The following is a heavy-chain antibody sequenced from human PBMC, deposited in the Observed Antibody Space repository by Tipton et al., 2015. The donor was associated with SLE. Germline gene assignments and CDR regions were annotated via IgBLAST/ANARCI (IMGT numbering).Heavy chain of an antibody. Sequence: TLSLTCAVSGVSITTDKWWSWVRQPPGKGLEWIGEIHHSKGTNYNPSLKSRVTISVDTSKNQFSLKLSSVTAADTAVYYCAGERFLEWLFPRALDYWGQGTLVTVSS. J-gene: IGHJ4*02. D-gene: IGHD3-3*01. CDR2: IHHSKGT. CDR3: AGERFLEWLFPRALDY. CDR1: GVSITTDKW. V-gene: IGHV4-4*02.